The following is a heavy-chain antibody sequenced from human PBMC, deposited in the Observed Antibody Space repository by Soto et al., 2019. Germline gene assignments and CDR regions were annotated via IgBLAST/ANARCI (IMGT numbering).Heavy chain of an antibody. D-gene: IGHD2-2*01. CDR2: IYWNDDK. J-gene: IGHJ5*02. V-gene: IGHV2-5*01. Sequence: SGPTLVNPTQTLTLTCTFSGFSLSTSGVGVGWIRQPPGKALEWLALIYWNDDKRYSPSLKSRLTITKDTSKNQVVLTMTNMDPVDTATYYCAHERVCSSNSCYLQPWLDPCGQGAMVTVSS. CDR3: AHERVCSSNSCYLQPWLDP. CDR1: GFSLSTSGVG.